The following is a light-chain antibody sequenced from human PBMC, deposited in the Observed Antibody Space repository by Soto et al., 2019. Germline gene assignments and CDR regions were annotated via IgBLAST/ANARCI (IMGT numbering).Light chain of an antibody. CDR2: GAS. J-gene: IGKJ5*01. Sequence: EIVMAHATSTLSLSPVERATVDCRGSQSVSSNLAWYQQKPGQAPRLFIYGASTKATGIPARFSGSGSGTEFTLTISGLQSEDFAVYYCQQYNNWPAITFGQGTRLEIK. CDR3: QQYNNWPAIT. CDR1: QSVSSN. V-gene: IGKV3D-15*01.